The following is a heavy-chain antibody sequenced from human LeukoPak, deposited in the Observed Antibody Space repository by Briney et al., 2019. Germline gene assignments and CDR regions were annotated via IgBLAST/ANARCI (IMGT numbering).Heavy chain of an antibody. J-gene: IGHJ5*02. CDR3: ARAYFDSLNWFDP. Sequence: XKXXXXTFXXYAIXWXXQXPGXGLXWMGPIIPIFGTANYAQNFQGTVTITADESTSTAYMELSSLRSEDTAVYYCARAYFDSLNWFDPWGQGTLVTVSS. CDR1: XXTFXXYA. CDR2: IIPIFGTA. V-gene: IGHV1-69*01. D-gene: IGHD3-9*01.